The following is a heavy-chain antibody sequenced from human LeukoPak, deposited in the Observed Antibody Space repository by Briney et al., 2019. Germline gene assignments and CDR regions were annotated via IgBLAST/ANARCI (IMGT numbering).Heavy chain of an antibody. CDR2: INWNGGST. D-gene: IGHD6-19*01. Sequence: GGSLRLSCAASGFTFDDYGMSWVRQAPGKGLEWVSGINWNGGSTGYADSVKGRFTISRDNAKNSLYLQMNSLRAEDTALYYCARKQGIAVAGDDAFDIWGQGTMVTVSS. CDR1: GFTFDDYG. CDR3: ARKQGIAVAGDDAFDI. J-gene: IGHJ3*02. V-gene: IGHV3-20*04.